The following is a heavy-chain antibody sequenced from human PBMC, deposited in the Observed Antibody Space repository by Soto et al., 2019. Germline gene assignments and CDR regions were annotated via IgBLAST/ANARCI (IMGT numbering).Heavy chain of an antibody. Sequence: QVQLVESGGGVVQPGRSLRLSCAASGFTFRTYAMHWVRQAPGKALEWVAVMSVDGSNKYYADSVKGRFTISRDNSKNALYLQVNTWRSEDTAVYYCAQTTMVRGDSTFHYYYPMDVWGQGTTVTVSA. D-gene: IGHD3-10*01. CDR1: GFTFRTYA. CDR3: AQTTMVRGDSTFHYYYPMDV. V-gene: IGHV3-30*04. J-gene: IGHJ6*01. CDR2: MSVDGSNK.